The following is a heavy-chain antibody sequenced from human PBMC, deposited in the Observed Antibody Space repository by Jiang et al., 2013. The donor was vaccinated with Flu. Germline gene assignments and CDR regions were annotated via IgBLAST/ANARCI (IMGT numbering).Heavy chain of an antibody. CDR2: INAGNGNT. J-gene: IGHJ4*02. V-gene: IGHV1-3*01. Sequence: EVKKLGASVKVSCKASGYTFTSYAMHWVRQAPGQRLEWMGWINAGNGNTKYSQKFQGRVTITRDTSASTAYMELSSLRSEDTAVYYCARDPLDYGDYDLPFDYWGQGTLVTVSS. D-gene: IGHD4-17*01. CDR1: GYTFTSYA. CDR3: ARDPLDYGDYDLPFDY.